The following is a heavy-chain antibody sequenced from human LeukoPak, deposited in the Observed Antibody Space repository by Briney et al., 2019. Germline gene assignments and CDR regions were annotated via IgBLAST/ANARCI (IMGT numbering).Heavy chain of an antibody. CDR3: TTDAIQLWDDAFDI. CDR1: GFTFSNAW. V-gene: IGHV3-15*01. J-gene: IGHJ3*02. CDR2: IKSKTDGGTT. D-gene: IGHD5-18*01. Sequence: GGSLRLSCAASGFTFSNAWMSWVRQAPGKGLEWVGRIKSKTDGGTTDYAAPVKGRFTISRDDSKNTLYLQMNSLKTEDTAVYYCTTDAIQLWDDAFDIWGQGTVVTVSS.